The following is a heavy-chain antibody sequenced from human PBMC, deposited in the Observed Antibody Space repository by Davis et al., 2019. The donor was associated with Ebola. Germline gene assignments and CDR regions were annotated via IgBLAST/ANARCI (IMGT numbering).Heavy chain of an antibody. CDR1: GYTFTSYG. D-gene: IGHD2-15*01. CDR2: ISAYNGNT. Sequence: AASVKVSCKASGYTFTSYGISWVRQAPGQGLEWMGWISAYNGNTNYAQKLQGRVTMTTDTSTSTAYMELSSLKSEDTAVYYCARDHSGDIVVVVGAPGWFDPWGQGTLVTVSS. J-gene: IGHJ5*02. CDR3: ARDHSGDIVVVVGAPGWFDP. V-gene: IGHV1-18*01.